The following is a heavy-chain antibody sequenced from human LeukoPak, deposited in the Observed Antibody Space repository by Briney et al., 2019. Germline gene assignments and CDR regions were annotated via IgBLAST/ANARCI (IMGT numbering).Heavy chain of an antibody. D-gene: IGHD3-22*01. V-gene: IGHV1-69*04. Sequence: ASVKVSCKASGGTFSSYAISWVRQAPGQGLEWMGRIIPILGIANYAQKFQGRVTITADKSTSTAYMELSSLRSEDTAVYYCATPTTYYYDSSGYYTDAFDIWGQGTMVTVSS. J-gene: IGHJ3*02. CDR2: IIPILGIA. CDR1: GGTFSSYA. CDR3: ATPTTYYYDSSGYYTDAFDI.